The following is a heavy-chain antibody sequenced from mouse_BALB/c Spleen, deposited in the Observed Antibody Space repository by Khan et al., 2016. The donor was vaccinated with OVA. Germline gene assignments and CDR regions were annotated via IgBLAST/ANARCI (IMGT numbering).Heavy chain of an antibody. CDR3: ARLAYYYNSEGFAY. J-gene: IGHJ3*01. CDR2: ISNGGSYT. CDR1: GFTFSTYG. Sequence: EVVLVESGGDLVKPGGSLKLSCAASGFTFSTYGMSLVRQSPDKRLEWVATISNGGSYTYHPDSVKGRFTIYRDNAKNTLYLQMSSLKSEDTDMYYCARLAYYYNSEGFAYWGQGTLVTVSA. D-gene: IGHD1-1*01. V-gene: IGHV5-6*01.